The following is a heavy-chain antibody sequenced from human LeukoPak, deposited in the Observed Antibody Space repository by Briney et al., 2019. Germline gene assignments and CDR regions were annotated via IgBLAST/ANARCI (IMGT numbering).Heavy chain of an antibody. CDR1: GFTFSSYG. CDR2: IWYDGSNK. D-gene: IGHD3-10*01. V-gene: IGHV3-33*01. J-gene: IGHJ4*02. CDR3: ARDRYFGSGSIDY. Sequence: PGGSLRLSCAASGFTFSSYGMHWVRQAPGKGLEWVAVIWYDGSNKFYADSVKGQFTISRDSSKNTVYLQMNSLRAEDTAVYYCARDRYFGSGSIDYWGQGTLVTVSS.